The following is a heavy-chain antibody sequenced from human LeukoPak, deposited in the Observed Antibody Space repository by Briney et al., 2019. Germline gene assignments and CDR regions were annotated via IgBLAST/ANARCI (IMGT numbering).Heavy chain of an antibody. CDR3: ARHSGTYYADFDY. Sequence: SETLSLTCTVSGGSITSSSYYWGWIRQPPGKGLEWIGYIYYSGSPYHNPSLKSRVTMSEGTSKNQFSLKLTSVTAADTAVYYCARHSGTYYADFDYWGQGTLVTVSS. J-gene: IGHJ4*02. CDR2: IYYSGSP. D-gene: IGHD1-26*01. CDR1: GGSITSSSYY. V-gene: IGHV4-39*01.